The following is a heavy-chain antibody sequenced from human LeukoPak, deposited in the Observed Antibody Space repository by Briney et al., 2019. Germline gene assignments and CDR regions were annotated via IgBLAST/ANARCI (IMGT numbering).Heavy chain of an antibody. V-gene: IGHV4-38-2*01. CDR3: ASGGTAVVMALTYYFDT. CDR1: GYSISSGYY. J-gene: IGHJ4*02. CDR2: IYHTGST. D-gene: IGHD3-22*01. Sequence: SEALSLTCAVSGYSISSGYYWGWIRQPPGKGLEWIGSIYHTGSTYYNPSLQSRVTISLDSPKNQFSLKLTSVTAADTAVYYCASGGTAVVMALTYYFDTWGQGTPVTVSS.